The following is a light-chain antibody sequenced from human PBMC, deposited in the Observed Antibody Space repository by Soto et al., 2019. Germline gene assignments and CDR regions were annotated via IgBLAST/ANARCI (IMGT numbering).Light chain of an antibody. CDR1: SSNIGAGYD. Sequence: QSVLTQPPSVSRAPGQRVTISCTGSSSNIGAGYDVHWYQQLPGAAPKLLIYGNTNRPSGVPDRFSGSKSGTSASLAITGLQADDEADYYCQSYDNSLSGSGVLFGGRTKLTVL. V-gene: IGLV1-40*01. J-gene: IGLJ2*01. CDR3: QSYDNSLSGSGVL. CDR2: GNT.